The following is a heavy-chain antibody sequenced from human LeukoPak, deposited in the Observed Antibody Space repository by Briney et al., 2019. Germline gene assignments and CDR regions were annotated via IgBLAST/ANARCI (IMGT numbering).Heavy chain of an antibody. J-gene: IGHJ6*02. CDR3: AREYYYNIDV. Sequence: GGSLRLSCAASGFTFGTHWMHWVRQAPGKGLVWVSRLNSDGSSTHYAGSVQGRFAISRDNAKNTLYLQMNSLRAEDTAVYYCAREYYYNIDVWGQGTTVTVSS. CDR1: GFTFGTHW. V-gene: IGHV3-74*01. CDR2: LNSDGSST.